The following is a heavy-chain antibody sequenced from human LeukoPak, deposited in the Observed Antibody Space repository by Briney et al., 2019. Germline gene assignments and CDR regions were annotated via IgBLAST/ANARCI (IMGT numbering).Heavy chain of an antibody. CDR1: GGSISSGSYY. CDR2: IYTSGST. J-gene: IGHJ3*02. V-gene: IGHV4-61*02. CDR3: ARERDWEDAFDI. Sequence: PSETLSLTCTVSGGSISSGSYYWSWIRQPAGKGLEWIGRIYTSGSTNYNPSLKSRVTISVDTSKNQFSLKLSSVTAADTAVYYCARERDWEDAFDIWGQGTMVTVSS. D-gene: IGHD3/OR15-3a*01.